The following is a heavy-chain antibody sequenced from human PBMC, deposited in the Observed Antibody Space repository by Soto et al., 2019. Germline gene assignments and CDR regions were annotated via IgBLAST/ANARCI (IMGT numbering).Heavy chain of an antibody. Sequence: PGGSLRLSCAASGFTFSNAWMSWVRQAPGKGLEWIGRIKSKTDGGTTDYAAPVKGRFTISRDDSKNTLYLQMNSLKTEDTAVYYCTTELVRATAPFDYWGQGTLVTVSS. CDR2: IKSKTDGGTT. D-gene: IGHD1-26*01. J-gene: IGHJ4*02. CDR1: GFTFSNAW. V-gene: IGHV3-15*01. CDR3: TTELVRATAPFDY.